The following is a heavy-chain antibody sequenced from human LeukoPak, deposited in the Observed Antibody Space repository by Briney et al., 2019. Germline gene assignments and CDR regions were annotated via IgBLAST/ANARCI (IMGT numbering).Heavy chain of an antibody. Sequence: GGSLRLSCAASGFTVSSNYMSWVRQAPGKRLEWVSVIYSGGSTYYADSVKGRFTISRDNSKNTLYLQMNSLRAEDTAVYYCASRALAGEFDYWGQGTTVTVSS. J-gene: IGHJ4*03. CDR3: ASRALAGEFDY. CDR1: GFTVSSNY. V-gene: IGHV3-53*01. D-gene: IGHD1-1*01. CDR2: IYSGGST.